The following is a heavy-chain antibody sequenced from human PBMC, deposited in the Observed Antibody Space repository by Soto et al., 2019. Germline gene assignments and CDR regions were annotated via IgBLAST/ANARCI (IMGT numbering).Heavy chain of an antibody. J-gene: IGHJ6*02. Sequence: KGLEWIGRIYYSGSTYYNPSLKSRVTISVDTSKNQFSLKLSSVTAADTAVYYCARHGGDIVATTPGTYDSYYGMDFRGQRTTVIV. CDR3: ARHGGDIVATTPGTYDSYYGMDF. CDR2: IYYSGST. V-gene: IGHV4-39*01. D-gene: IGHD5-12*01.